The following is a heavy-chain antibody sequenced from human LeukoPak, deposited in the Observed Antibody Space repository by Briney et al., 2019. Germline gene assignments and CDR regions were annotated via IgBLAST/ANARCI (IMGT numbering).Heavy chain of an antibody. V-gene: IGHV1-69*05. CDR1: GYVVTTCY. Sequence: SVKLSCKSSGYVVTTCYLHWVRQAPGQGLELMGGIIPIFGTANYAQKFQGRVTITTDESTSTAYMELSSLRYEDTAVYYCARAGYDSRLYYYYYMDVWGKGTTVTVSS. CDR3: ARAGYDSRLYYYYYMDV. J-gene: IGHJ6*03. CDR2: IIPIFGTA. D-gene: IGHD3-22*01.